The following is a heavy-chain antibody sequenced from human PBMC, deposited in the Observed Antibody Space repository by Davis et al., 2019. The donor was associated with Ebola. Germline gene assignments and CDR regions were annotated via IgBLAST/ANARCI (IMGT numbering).Heavy chain of an antibody. J-gene: IGHJ6*02. CDR3: VRDTSHQLPHWLYYFYGMDV. V-gene: IGHV3-30*03. D-gene: IGHD2-2*01. CDR2: ISYDGRNE. Sequence: GESLKISCAASGFTFSSYGIHWVRQAPGKGLEWVATISYDGRNEYYADYVKGRFTISRDNTKNTLYLQMNSLRGEDTAVYYCVRDTSHQLPHWLYYFYGMDVWGQGTTVTVSS. CDR1: GFTFSSYG.